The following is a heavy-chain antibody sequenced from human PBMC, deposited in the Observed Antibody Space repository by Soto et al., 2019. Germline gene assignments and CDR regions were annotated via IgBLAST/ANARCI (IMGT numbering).Heavy chain of an antibody. D-gene: IGHD1-26*01. CDR2: IYSGGST. CDR1: GFTVSSNY. V-gene: IGHV3-53*02. Sequence: EVQLVETGGGLIQPGGSLRLSCAASGFTVSSNYMSWVRQAPGKGLEWVSVIYSGGSTYYADSVKGRFTISRDNSKNTLYLQMNSLRAEDTAVYYCAREMTMYSGSYLGYGMDVWGQGTTVTVSS. CDR3: AREMTMYSGSYLGYGMDV. J-gene: IGHJ6*02.